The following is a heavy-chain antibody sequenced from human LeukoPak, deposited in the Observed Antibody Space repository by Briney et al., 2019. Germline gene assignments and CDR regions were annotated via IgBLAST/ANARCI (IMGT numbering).Heavy chain of an antibody. D-gene: IGHD5-18*01. J-gene: IGHJ6*04. CDR2: IKQDGSEK. Sequence: GGSLRLSCAASGFTFSSYWMSWVRKAQGKGREWVANIKQDGSEKYYVDSVKGRFTSSRDNAKNSLYLQMNSLRAEDTAVYYCAREDTAMGYYYYYGMDVWGKGTTVTVSS. CDR3: AREDTAMGYYYYYGMDV. V-gene: IGHV3-7*03. CDR1: GFTFSSYW.